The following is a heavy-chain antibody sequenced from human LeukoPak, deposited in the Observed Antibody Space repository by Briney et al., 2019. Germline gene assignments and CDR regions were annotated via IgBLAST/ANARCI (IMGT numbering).Heavy chain of an antibody. Sequence: PGGSLRLSCAASGFTFSSYWMHWVRQAPGKGLVWVSRINSDGSSTSYADSVKGRFTLSRDNAKNTLYLHMNSLRVEDTAVYYCVVGTKPLSCHFFDYWGQGALVTVSS. V-gene: IGHV3-74*01. J-gene: IGHJ4*02. CDR1: GFTFSSYW. CDR3: VVGTKPLSCHFFDY. CDR2: INSDGSST. D-gene: IGHD1-14*01.